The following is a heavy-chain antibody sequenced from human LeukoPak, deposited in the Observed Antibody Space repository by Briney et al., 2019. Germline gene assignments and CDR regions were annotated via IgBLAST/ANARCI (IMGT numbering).Heavy chain of an antibody. Sequence: PGGSLRLSCVASGFTFSSYAMSWVRQAPGKGLQWVSSITGTGVGIYNADSVKGRFTISRDSSKNTLYLHMNSLRGEDTAIYYCAKEVWYYSGPHDYWGQGALVTVSS. V-gene: IGHV3-23*01. CDR2: ITGTGVGI. CDR3: AKEVWYYSGPHDY. CDR1: GFTFSSYA. J-gene: IGHJ4*02. D-gene: IGHD6-19*01.